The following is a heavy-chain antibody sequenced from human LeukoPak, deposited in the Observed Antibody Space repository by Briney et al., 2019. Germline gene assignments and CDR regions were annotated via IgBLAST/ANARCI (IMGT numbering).Heavy chain of an antibody. CDR3: ASPLRIAVAGTRLDY. D-gene: IGHD6-19*01. J-gene: IGHJ4*02. CDR2: ISSSSSTI. CDR1: GFTFSSYS. Sequence: PGGSLRLSCAASGFTFSSYSMNWVRHAPGKGLEWVSYISSSSSTIYYADSVKGRFTISRDNAKNSLYLQMNSLRAEDTAVYYCASPLRIAVAGTRLDYWGQGTLVTVSS. V-gene: IGHV3-48*01.